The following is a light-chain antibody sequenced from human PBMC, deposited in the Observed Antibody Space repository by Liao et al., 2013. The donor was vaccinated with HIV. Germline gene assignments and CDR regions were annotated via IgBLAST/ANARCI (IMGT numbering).Light chain of an antibody. Sequence: SYELTQPPSVPVAPGKTARITCGGNNIGSKRVHWYQQRPGQAPVVVIFYNNDRPSGIPERFSGSNSGNTATLTISRVEVGDEADYYCQVWDSGSENYVFGTGTKVTVL. J-gene: IGLJ1*01. V-gene: IGLV3-21*04. CDR1: NIGSKR. CDR3: QVWDSGSENYV. CDR2: YNN.